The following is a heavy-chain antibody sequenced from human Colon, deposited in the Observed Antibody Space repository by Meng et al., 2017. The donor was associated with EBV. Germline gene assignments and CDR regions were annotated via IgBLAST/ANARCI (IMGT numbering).Heavy chain of an antibody. CDR1: GGYISSGNHY. V-gene: IGHV4-31*03. CDR2: IYYSGST. Sequence: QGPLQESGPVLVQPSQTLSLTRTVPGGYISSGNHYWSWIRQHPGKGLEYIGYIYYSGSTYYNPSLKSRVIISVDTSKNQFSLRLNSVTAADTAVYYCASLYGDSSVWYLDLWGRGTLVTVSS. CDR3: ASLYGDSSVWYLDL. J-gene: IGHJ2*01. D-gene: IGHD4-17*01.